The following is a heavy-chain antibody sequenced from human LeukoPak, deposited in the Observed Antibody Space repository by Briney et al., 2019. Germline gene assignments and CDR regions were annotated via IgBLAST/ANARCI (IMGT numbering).Heavy chain of an antibody. CDR2: IYTSGST. CDR3: ARGSGLWFGELFFDY. V-gene: IGHV4-61*02. Sequence: SETLSLTCTVSGGSISSGSYCWSWIRQPAGKGLEWIGRIYTSGSTNYNPSLKSRVTISVDTSKNQFSLKLSSVTAADTAVYYCARGSGLWFGELFFDYWGQGTLVTVSS. CDR1: GGSISSGSYC. J-gene: IGHJ4*02. D-gene: IGHD3-10*01.